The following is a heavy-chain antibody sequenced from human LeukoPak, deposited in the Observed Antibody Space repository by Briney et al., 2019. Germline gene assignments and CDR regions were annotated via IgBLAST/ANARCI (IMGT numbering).Heavy chain of an antibody. D-gene: IGHD1-26*01. CDR3: ARAARRPYSGSYYSAY. CDR2: MNPNSGNT. Sequence: ASVKVSCKASGYTCTSYDINWGRQATGQGLEWMGWMNPNSGNTGYAQKFQGRVTMTRNTSISTAYMELSSLRSEDTAVYYCARAARRPYSGSYYSAYWGQGTLVTVSS. CDR1: GYTCTSYD. J-gene: IGHJ4*02. V-gene: IGHV1-8*01.